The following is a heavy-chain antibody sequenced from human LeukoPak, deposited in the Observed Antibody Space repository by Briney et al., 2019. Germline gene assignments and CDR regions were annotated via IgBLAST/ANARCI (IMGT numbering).Heavy chain of an antibody. V-gene: IGHV4-34*01. D-gene: IGHD3-22*01. CDR2: ISHSGST. J-gene: IGHJ4*02. CDR1: GGSFSGYY. Sequence: SETLSLTCAVYGGSFSGYYWSWIRQPPGKGLEWIGEISHSGSTNYNPSLKSRVTISVDTSKNQFSLKLSSVTAADTAVYYCARVYDSSGYYTDWGQGTLVTVSS. CDR3: ARVYDSSGYYTD.